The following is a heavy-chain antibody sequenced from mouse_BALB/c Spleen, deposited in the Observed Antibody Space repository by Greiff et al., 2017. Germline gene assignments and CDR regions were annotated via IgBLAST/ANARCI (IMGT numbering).Heavy chain of an antibody. V-gene: IGHV5-6-2*01. J-gene: IGHJ4*01. CDR3: ARKGVGYYAMDY. CDR2: INSNGGST. Sequence: EVQLVESGGGLVKLGGSLKLSCAASGFTFSSYYMSWVRQTPEKRLELVAAINSNGGSTYYPDTVKGRFTISRDNAKNTLYLQMSSLKSEDTALYYCARKGVGYYAMDYWGQGTSVTVSS. CDR1: GFTFSSYY. D-gene: IGHD1-3*01.